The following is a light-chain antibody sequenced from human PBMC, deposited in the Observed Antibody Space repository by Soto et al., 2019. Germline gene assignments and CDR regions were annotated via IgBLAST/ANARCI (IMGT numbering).Light chain of an antibody. V-gene: IGKV3-11*01. CDR3: QQRSNWL. Sequence: ETLLTQSPSTLSLSPGERATLSCRASQSVSIYLAWYQPKPGQAPRLLVYDASKRAPGIPARFSGSGSGTDFTLTISSLEPEDFAVYYCQQRSNWLFGPGTKVDNK. CDR2: DAS. J-gene: IGKJ3*01. CDR1: QSVSIY.